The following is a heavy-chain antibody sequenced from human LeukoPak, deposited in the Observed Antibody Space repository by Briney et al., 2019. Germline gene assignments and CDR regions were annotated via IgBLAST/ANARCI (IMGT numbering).Heavy chain of an antibody. V-gene: IGHV1-69*13. CDR3: ARGELPNCSSTSCYGGYNWFGP. D-gene: IGHD2-2*01. Sequence: ASVKVSCKASGGTFSSYAISWVRQAPGQGLEWMGGIIPIFGTANYAQKFQGRVTITADESTSTAYMELSSLRSEDTAVYYCARGELPNCSSTSCYGGYNWFGPWGQGTLVTVSS. CDR1: GGTFSSYA. J-gene: IGHJ5*02. CDR2: IIPIFGTA.